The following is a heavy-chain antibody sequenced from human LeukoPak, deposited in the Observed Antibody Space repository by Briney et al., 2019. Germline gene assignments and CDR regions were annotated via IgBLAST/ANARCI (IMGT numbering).Heavy chain of an antibody. CDR2: ISYDGSNK. CDR1: GFTFSSYG. Sequence: GGSLRLSCAASGFTFSSYGMHWVRQAPGKGLEWVAVISYDGSNKYYADSVKGRFTISRDNSKNTLYLQMNSLRAEDTAVYYCARVGRFCSSTSCQDHGMDVWGKGTTVTVSS. CDR3: ARVGRFCSSTSCQDHGMDV. D-gene: IGHD2-2*01. J-gene: IGHJ6*04. V-gene: IGHV3-30*03.